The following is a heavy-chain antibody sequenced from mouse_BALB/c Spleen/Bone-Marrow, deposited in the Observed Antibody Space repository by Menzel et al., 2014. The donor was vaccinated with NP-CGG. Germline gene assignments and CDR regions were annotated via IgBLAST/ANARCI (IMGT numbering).Heavy chain of an antibody. CDR3: TRSWGKDAMDY. D-gene: IGHD2-1*01. CDR1: GYAFSNYF. Sequence: VQLQQSGAELVRPGASVKVSCKASGYAFSNYFIEWVKKRPGQGLEWIGVINPGSNGANYSEKFKGKATLTADKSSSTAYMQRSSLTSDDSAVYFCTRSWGKDAMDYWGQGTSVTASS. CDR2: INPGSNGA. V-gene: IGHV1-54*01. J-gene: IGHJ4*01.